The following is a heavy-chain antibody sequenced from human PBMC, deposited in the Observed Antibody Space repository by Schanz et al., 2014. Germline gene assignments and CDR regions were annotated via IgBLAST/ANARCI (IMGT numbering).Heavy chain of an antibody. CDR3: ARDGDFDY. V-gene: IGHV3-48*01. CDR2: ISSSGTSI. Sequence: EVQLVESGGGLVQPCLSVRLSCSASGFTFSSYSMYWVRQAPGKGLEWVSFISSSGTSIYYADSVKGRFTISRDNSKNTLFLQMSSLRAEDTAVYYCARDGDFDYWGQGTLVTVSS. CDR1: GFTFSSYS. J-gene: IGHJ4*02.